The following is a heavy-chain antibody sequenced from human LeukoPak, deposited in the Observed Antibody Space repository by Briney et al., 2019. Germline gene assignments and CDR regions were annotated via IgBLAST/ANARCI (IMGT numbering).Heavy chain of an antibody. Sequence: GGSLRLSCAASGFTFSSYSMNWVRQAPGKGLEWVSYISSSSSTIYYADSVKGRLTISRDNAKNSLYLQMNSLRAEDTAVYYCARDLERGSSGWYVRPKNWFDPWGQGTLVTVSS. CDR1: GFTFSSYS. J-gene: IGHJ5*02. CDR2: ISSSSSTI. V-gene: IGHV3-48*04. CDR3: ARDLERGSSGWYVRPKNWFDP. D-gene: IGHD6-19*01.